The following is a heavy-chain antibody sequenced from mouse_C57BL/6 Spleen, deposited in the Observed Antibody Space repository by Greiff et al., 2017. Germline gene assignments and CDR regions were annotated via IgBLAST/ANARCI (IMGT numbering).Heavy chain of an antibody. CDR3: ARSPTTVVGDY. Sequence: VKLLESGAELVKPGASVKISCKASGYAFSSYWMNWVKQRPGKGLEWIGQIYPGDGDTNYNGKFKGKATLTADKSSSTAYMQLSSLTSEDSAVYFCARSPTTVVGDYWGQGTSVTVSS. CDR2: IYPGDGDT. J-gene: IGHJ4*01. CDR1: GYAFSSYW. V-gene: IGHV1-80*01. D-gene: IGHD1-1*01.